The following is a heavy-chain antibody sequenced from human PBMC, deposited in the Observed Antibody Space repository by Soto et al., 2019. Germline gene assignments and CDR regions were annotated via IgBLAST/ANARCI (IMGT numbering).Heavy chain of an antibody. J-gene: IGHJ6*02. CDR3: ARAHYGDYRYGMAV. CDR1: GGSISSGGYS. V-gene: IGHV4-30-2*01. Sequence: SETLSLSCAVSGGSISSGGYSWSWIRQPPGKGLEWIGYIYHGGYTYYNPSLKSRVTISVDRSKNQFSLKLSSVTAADTAVNYCARAHYGDYRYGMAVWGQGTTVTVSS. D-gene: IGHD4-17*01. CDR2: IYHGGYT.